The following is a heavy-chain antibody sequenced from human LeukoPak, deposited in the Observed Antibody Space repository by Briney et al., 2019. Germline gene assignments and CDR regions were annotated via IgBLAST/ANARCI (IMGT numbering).Heavy chain of an antibody. V-gene: IGHV1-46*01. D-gene: IGHD5-12*01. Sequence: ASVKVSCKASGYTFTGYYMHWVRQAPGQGLEWLGVINTGGGTTSSAQKFQGRVTMTRDTSTSTVYMELSSLTSEDTAVYYCARDSGQFDYWGQGTLVTVSS. CDR3: ARDSGQFDY. CDR1: GYTFTGYY. CDR2: INTGGGTT. J-gene: IGHJ4*02.